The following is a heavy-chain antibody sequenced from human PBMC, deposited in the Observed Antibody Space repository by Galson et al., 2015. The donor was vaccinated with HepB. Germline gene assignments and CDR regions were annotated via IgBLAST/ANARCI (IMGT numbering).Heavy chain of an antibody. Sequence: SLRLSCAASGFTFSSYGMHWVRQAPGKGLEWVAVISYDGSNKYYADSVKGRFTISRDNSKNTLYLQMNSLRAEDTAVYYCAKDLNYDFWSGYYHPYYYYYGMDVWGQGTTVTVSS. V-gene: IGHV3-30*18. CDR2: ISYDGSNK. CDR1: GFTFSSYG. D-gene: IGHD3-3*01. J-gene: IGHJ6*02. CDR3: AKDLNYDFWSGYYHPYYYYYGMDV.